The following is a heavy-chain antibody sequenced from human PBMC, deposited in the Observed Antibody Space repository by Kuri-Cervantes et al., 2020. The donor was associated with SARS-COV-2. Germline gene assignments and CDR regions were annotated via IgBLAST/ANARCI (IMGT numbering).Heavy chain of an antibody. CDR3: ARRAPQEYYYYYYGMDV. CDR1: GGSISSYY. CDR2: IYYSGST. D-gene: IGHD2/OR15-2a*01. V-gene: IGHV4-59*01. Sequence: GSLRLSCTVPGGSISSYYWSWIRQPPGKGLEWIGYIYYSGSTNYNPSLKSRVTISVDTSKNQFSLKLSSVTAADTAVYYCARRAPQEYYYYYYGMDVWGQGTTVTVSS. J-gene: IGHJ6*02.